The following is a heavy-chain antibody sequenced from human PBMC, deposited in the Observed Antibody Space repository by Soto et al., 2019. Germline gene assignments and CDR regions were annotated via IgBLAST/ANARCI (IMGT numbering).Heavy chain of an antibody. D-gene: IGHD2-21*01. V-gene: IGHV3-23*01. Sequence: GGSLRLSCKASGFMFNNSAMTWVRQEPGQGLQWVASVSDNGGSRGGTYYADSVKGRFTISRDNSKNTLYLQLDSLTGADTAVYYCARAKAVVIAALDIWGQGTMVTVSS. J-gene: IGHJ3*02. CDR2: VSDNGGSRGGT. CDR1: GFMFNNSA. CDR3: ARAKAVVIAALDI.